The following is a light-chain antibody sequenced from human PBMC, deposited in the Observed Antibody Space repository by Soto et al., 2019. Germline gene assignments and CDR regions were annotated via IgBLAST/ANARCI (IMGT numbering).Light chain of an antibody. Sequence: EIVLTQSPGTLSLSPGERATLSCRASQSISSSYLAWYQQKPGQAPRLLIYVASTRATGIPDRFSGSGSGTDFTLTISRLEPEDVAVYYWQQYGSLPRTFGQGTNVEIK. J-gene: IGKJ1*01. CDR3: QQYGSLPRT. CDR2: VAS. CDR1: QSISSSY. V-gene: IGKV3-20*01.